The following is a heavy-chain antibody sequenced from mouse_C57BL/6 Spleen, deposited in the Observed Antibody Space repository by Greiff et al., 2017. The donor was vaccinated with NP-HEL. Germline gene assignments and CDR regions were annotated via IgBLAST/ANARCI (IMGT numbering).Heavy chain of an antibody. J-gene: IGHJ4*01. Sequence: QVQLQQSGAELVRPGASVTLSCKASGYTFTDYEMHWVKQTPVHGLEWIGAIDPETGGTAYIQKFKGKALLTSDKSSSTAYMELRSLTSEDSAVYYCTGQLHGRYYAMDYWGQGTSVTVSS. V-gene: IGHV1-15*01. CDR1: GYTFTDYE. CDR3: TGQLHGRYYAMDY. D-gene: IGHD2-1*01. CDR2: IDPETGGT.